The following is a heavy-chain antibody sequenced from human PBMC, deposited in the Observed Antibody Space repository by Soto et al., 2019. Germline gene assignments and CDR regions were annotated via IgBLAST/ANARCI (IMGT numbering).Heavy chain of an antibody. J-gene: IGHJ5*02. D-gene: IGHD5-18*01. V-gene: IGHV4-4*07. CDR2: IYSSGGT. CDR1: GDSISRYH. Sequence: SETLSLTCTVSGDSISRYHWSWIRQPAGVGLQWIGRIYSSGGTNYSPSLKSRVSMSADTSKNQFSLKLSSVTAADTAVYYCAREYSYHFDPWGQGTLVTVSS. CDR3: AREYSYHFDP.